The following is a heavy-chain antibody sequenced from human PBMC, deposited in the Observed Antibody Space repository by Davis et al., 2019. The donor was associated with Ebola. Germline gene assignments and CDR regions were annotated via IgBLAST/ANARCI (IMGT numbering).Heavy chain of an antibody. J-gene: IGHJ4*02. D-gene: IGHD3-3*01. CDR2: IYYSGST. CDR1: GGSISSYY. CDR3: AGGYYDFWSGYYNFDY. V-gene: IGHV4-59*01. Sequence: PAGSLRLSCTVSGGSISSYYWSWIRQPPGKGLEWIGYIYYSGSTNYNPSLKSRVTISVDTSKNQFSLKLSSVTAADTAVYYCAGGYYDFWSGYYNFDYWGQGTLVTVSS.